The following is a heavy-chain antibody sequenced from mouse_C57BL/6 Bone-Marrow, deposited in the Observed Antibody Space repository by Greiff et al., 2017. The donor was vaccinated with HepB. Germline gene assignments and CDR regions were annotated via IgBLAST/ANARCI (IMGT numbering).Heavy chain of an antibody. V-gene: IGHV1-81*01. J-gene: IGHJ2*01. Sequence: QVTLKESGAELARPGASVKLSCKASGYTFTSYGISWVKQRTGQGLEWIGEIYPRSGNTYYNEKFKGKATLTADKSSSTAYMELRSLTSEDSAVYFCARSSTTVVDYWGQGTTLTVSS. CDR2: IYPRSGNT. CDR1: GYTFTSYG. CDR3: ARSSTTVVDY. D-gene: IGHD1-1*01.